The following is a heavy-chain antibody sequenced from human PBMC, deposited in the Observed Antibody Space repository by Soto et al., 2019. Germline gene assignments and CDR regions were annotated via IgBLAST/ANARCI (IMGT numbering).Heavy chain of an antibody. CDR1: GFTFDTYS. Sequence: PGGSLRLSCAASGFTFDTYSMNWVRQAPGKGLEWVSAISGSVGTTFYADSVKGRFTISGDNSKNTLYLQMNSLRAEDTAVYYCAKGGVEMATIDYYFDYWGQGTLVTVSS. V-gene: IGHV3-23*01. CDR2: ISGSVGTT. D-gene: IGHD5-12*01. CDR3: AKGGVEMATIDYYFDY. J-gene: IGHJ4*02.